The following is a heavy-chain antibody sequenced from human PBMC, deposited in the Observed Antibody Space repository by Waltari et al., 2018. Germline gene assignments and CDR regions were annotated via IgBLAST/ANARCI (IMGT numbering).Heavy chain of an antibody. V-gene: IGHV3-48*03. Sequence: EVQLVEFGGGLVQPGGSLRLSCVASGFTFSSYELNWVRQAPGKGLEWVSYIGGDAVNQYYADSGRGRFTISRDDAKNSLYLQMNGLRAEDTAVYYCARRGIGISGMDVWGQGTTVTVSS. CDR3: ARRGIGISGMDV. D-gene: IGHD3-16*01. CDR1: GFTFSSYE. CDR2: IGGDAVNQ. J-gene: IGHJ6*02.